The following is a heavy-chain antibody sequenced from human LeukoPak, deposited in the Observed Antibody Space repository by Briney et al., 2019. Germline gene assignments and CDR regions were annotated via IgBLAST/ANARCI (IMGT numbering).Heavy chain of an antibody. CDR2: IYYSGST. CDR3: ARRQRSGSGFDF. V-gene: IGHV4-59*08. J-gene: IGHJ4*02. Sequence: SETLSLTCTVSGGSISSYYWSWIRQPPGKGLEWIGNIYYSGSTTYNPSLKSRVTLSVDTSKNHFSLKLSSVTAADTAVYYCARRQRSGSGFDFWGQGTLVTVSS. D-gene: IGHD5-12*01. CDR1: GGSISSYY.